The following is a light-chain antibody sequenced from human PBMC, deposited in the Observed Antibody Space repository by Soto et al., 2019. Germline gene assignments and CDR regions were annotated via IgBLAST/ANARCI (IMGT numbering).Light chain of an antibody. CDR1: SSNIGSAY. CDR3: AAWDDSLVV. CDR2: RNN. J-gene: IGLJ2*01. V-gene: IGLV1-47*01. Sequence: QAVVTQPPSASGTPGQTGTISCSGSSSNIGSAYIYWYQHLPGTAPKLLIYRNNQRPSGVPDRFSASKSGTSASLAISGLRSEDDADYYCAAWDDSLVVFGGGTKLTVL.